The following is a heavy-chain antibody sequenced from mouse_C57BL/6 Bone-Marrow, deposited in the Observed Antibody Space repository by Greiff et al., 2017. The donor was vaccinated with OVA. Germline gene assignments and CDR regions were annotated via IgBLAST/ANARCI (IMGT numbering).Heavy chain of an antibody. Sequence: EVKVEESGGGLVQPGGSMKLSCVASGFTFSNYWMNWVRQSPEKGLEWVAQIRLKSDNYATHYAESVKGRFTISRDDSKSSVYLQMNNLRAEDTGIYYCTADYYGSSYWYFDVWGTGTTVTVSS. CDR1: GFTFSNYW. CDR3: TADYYGSSYWYFDV. D-gene: IGHD1-1*01. J-gene: IGHJ1*03. CDR2: IRLKSDNYAT. V-gene: IGHV6-3*01.